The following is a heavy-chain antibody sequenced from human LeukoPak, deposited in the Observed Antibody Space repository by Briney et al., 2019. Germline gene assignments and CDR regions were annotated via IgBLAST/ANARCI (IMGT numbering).Heavy chain of an antibody. CDR3: TRRTYCSGGSCLDY. J-gene: IGHJ4*02. V-gene: IGHV3-49*04. CDR1: GFTLGDYA. Sequence: GGSLRLSCTASGFTLGDYAMNWVRQAPGKGLEWVGFIRSKAYGGTTEYAASVKGRFTISRDDSKSIAYLQMNSLKTEDTAVYYCTRRTYCSGGSCLDYWGQGTLVTVSS. CDR2: IRSKAYGGTT. D-gene: IGHD2-15*01.